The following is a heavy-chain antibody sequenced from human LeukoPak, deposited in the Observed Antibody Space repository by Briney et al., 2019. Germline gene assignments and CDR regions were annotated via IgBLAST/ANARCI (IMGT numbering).Heavy chain of an antibody. CDR3: VGGMNDYWGSAAVPYYYGMHV. Sequence: GGSLRLSCAASGFTFSSYAMSWVRQTPGKGLEWVSAISGSGGSTYYADSVKGRFTISRDNSKNTLYLQMNSLRAEDTAVYYCVGGMNDYWGSAAVPYYYGMHVWGQGTSVTVSS. CDR1: GFTFSSYA. CDR2: ISGSGGST. V-gene: IGHV3-23*01. D-gene: IGHD3-10*01. J-gene: IGHJ6*02.